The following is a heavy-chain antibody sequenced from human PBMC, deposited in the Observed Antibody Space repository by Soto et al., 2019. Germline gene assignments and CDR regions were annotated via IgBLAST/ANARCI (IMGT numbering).Heavy chain of an antibody. CDR3: ARGGDVPYYYYGMDV. CDR2: ISGYNGKT. J-gene: IGHJ6*02. D-gene: IGHD2-21*02. CDR1: GYTFTSYG. V-gene: IGHV1-18*01. Sequence: QVQLVQSGGEVKKPGASVKVSCKASGYTFTSYGISWVRQAPGQGLEWMGWISGYNGKTNYAQKVQDRVTMTTDTSTSIVYMELRSLGSDDAAVYYCARGGDVPYYYYGMDVWGQGTTVTVSS.